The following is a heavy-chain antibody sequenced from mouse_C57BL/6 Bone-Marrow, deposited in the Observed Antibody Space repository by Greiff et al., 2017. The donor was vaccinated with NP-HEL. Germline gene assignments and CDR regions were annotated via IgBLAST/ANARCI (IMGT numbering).Heavy chain of an antibody. J-gene: IGHJ3*01. CDR1: GYSFTGYS. CDR2: INTSTGGT. CDR3: ARRGGGYYEFAY. V-gene: IGHV1-42*01. Sequence: EVQLLQSGPELVKPGASVKISCKASGYSFTGYSMNWVQQSPEKSLEWIGEINTSTGGTTYNQKFKAKATFTVDKSSSTAYRQLKSVTSEDYAVYYCARRGGGYYEFAYWGQGTRVTVSA. D-gene: IGHD2-3*01.